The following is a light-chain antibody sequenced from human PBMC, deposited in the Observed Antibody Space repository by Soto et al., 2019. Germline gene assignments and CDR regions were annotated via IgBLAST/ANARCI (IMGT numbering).Light chain of an antibody. J-gene: IGLJ2*01. CDR1: SSDVGGYNF. CDR2: DVS. V-gene: IGLV2-14*01. CDR3: SSYTSSSTVI. Sequence: QSALTQPASVCGSPGQSITLSCTGTSSDVGGYNFVSWYQQHPGKAPKFLIYDVSYRPSGVSDRFSGSKSGNTASLTISGLQAEDAADYYCSSYTSSSTVIFGGGTKLTVL.